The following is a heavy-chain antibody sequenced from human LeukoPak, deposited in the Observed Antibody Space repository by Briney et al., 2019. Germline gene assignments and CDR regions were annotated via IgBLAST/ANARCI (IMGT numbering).Heavy chain of an antibody. Sequence: PGGSLRLSCAASGFTFSSYAMSWVRQAPGKGLEWVSAISGSGGSTYYSDSVKGRFTISRDNSKNTLYLQMNNLRAEDTAVYYCAKDLTGFDSFDYWGRGTLVTVSS. V-gene: IGHV3-23*01. CDR1: GFTFSSYA. CDR2: ISGSGGST. D-gene: IGHD3-9*01. J-gene: IGHJ4*02. CDR3: AKDLTGFDSFDY.